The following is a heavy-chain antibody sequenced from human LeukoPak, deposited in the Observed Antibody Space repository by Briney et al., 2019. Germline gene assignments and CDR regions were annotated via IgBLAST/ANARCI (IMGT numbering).Heavy chain of an antibody. V-gene: IGHV4-31*03. Sequence: SETLSLTCTVSGGSISSGGYYWSRIRQHPGKGLEWIGYIYYSGSTYYNPSLKSRVTISLDTSKNQFSLRLTSVTAADSAMYYCARWDYYTRGYFDYWGQGTLVTVSS. D-gene: IGHD2-8*02. CDR1: GGSISSGGYY. CDR2: IYYSGST. CDR3: ARWDYYTRGYFDY. J-gene: IGHJ4*02.